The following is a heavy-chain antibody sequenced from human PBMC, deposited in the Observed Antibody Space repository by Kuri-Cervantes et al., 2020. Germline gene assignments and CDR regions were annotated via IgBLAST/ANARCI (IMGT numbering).Heavy chain of an antibody. CDR2: IYYSGST. V-gene: IGHV4-59*01. CDR1: GGSISSYY. J-gene: IGHJ3*02. Sequence: GSLRLSCTVSGGSISSYYWSWIRQPPGKGLEWIGYIYYSGSTNYNPSLKSRVTISVDTSKNQFSLKLSSVTAADTAVYYCAREITMVRAQSAFDIWGQGTMVTVSS. CDR3: AREITMVRAQSAFDI. D-gene: IGHD3-10*01.